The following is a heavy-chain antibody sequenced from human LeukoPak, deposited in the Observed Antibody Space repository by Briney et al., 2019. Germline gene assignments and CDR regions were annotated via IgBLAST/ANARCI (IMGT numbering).Heavy chain of an antibody. V-gene: IGHV4-61*02. CDR2: IYTSGST. Sequence: SETLSLTCTVSGGSISSGSYYWSWIRQPAGKGLEWIGRIYTSGSTNYNPSLKSRVTISVDTSKNQFSLKLSSVTAADTAVYYCARARYCSSTSCYGGKYFQHWGQGTLVTVSS. CDR1: GGSISSGSYY. CDR3: ARARYCSSTSCYGGKYFQH. D-gene: IGHD2-2*01. J-gene: IGHJ1*01.